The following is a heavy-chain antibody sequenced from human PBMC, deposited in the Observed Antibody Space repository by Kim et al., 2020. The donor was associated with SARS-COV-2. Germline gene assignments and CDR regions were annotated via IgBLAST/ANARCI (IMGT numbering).Heavy chain of an antibody. V-gene: IGHV3-21*01. J-gene: IGHJ6*02. CDR1: GFTFSSYS. CDR3: ARAGGLTYYYGMDV. CDR2: ISSSSSYI. D-gene: IGHD3-9*01. Sequence: GGSLRLSCAASGFTFSSYSMNWVRQAPGKGLEWVSSISSSSSYIYYADSVKGRFTISRDNAKKSLYLQMNSLRAEDTAVYYCARAGGLTYYYGMDVWGQGTTVTVSS.